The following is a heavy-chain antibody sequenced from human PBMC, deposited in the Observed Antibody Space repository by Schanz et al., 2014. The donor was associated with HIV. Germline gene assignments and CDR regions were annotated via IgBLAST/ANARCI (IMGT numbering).Heavy chain of an antibody. J-gene: IGHJ4*02. D-gene: IGHD2-21*02. CDR3: AKSSFCNGDCVGYYFDL. CDR2: ISWSSGNI. V-gene: IGHV3-9*01. Sequence: EVQLVESGGGLVQPGRSLRLSCAGSGFTFGNYAMHWVRQAPGKGLEWVSGISWSSGNIGYADSVKGRFTISRDNAKNSLYLQMSSLTAEDTAVYYCAKSSFCNGDCVGYYFDLWGQGALVTVSS. CDR1: GFTFGNYA.